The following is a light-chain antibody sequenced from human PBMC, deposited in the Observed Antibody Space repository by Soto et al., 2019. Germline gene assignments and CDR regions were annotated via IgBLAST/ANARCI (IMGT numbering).Light chain of an antibody. CDR1: QSVSSSY. V-gene: IGKV3-20*01. CDR2: GAS. Sequence: EIVLTQSPGTLSLSPGERATLSCRASQSVSSSYLAWYQQKPCQAPRLLIYGASSRATGIPDRFSGSGSGTDFTLTISRLEPEDFAVYYCQQYGSSYTFGQGNKLEIK. CDR3: QQYGSSYT. J-gene: IGKJ2*01.